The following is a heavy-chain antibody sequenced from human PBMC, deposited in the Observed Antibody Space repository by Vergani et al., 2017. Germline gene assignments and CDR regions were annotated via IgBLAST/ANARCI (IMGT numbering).Heavy chain of an antibody. CDR3: ARDSRYCSSTSCYVGRDWFDP. Sequence: QVQLVQSGAEVKKPGASVKFSCKASGYPFTSYYMHWVRQAPGQGLEWMGIINPSGGSTSYAQKFQGRVTMTRDTSTSTVYMELSSLRSEDTAVYYCARDSRYCSSTSCYVGRDWFDPWGQGTLVTVSS. CDR2: INPSGGST. D-gene: IGHD2-2*01. CDR1: GYPFTSYY. V-gene: IGHV1-46*01. J-gene: IGHJ5*02.